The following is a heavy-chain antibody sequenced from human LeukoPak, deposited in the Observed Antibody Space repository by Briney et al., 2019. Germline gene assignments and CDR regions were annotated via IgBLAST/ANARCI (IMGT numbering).Heavy chain of an antibody. D-gene: IGHD2-21*02. Sequence: GESLKISCKGSGYSFTSYWIGWVRQIPGKGLEWMGIIYPGDSDTRYSPSLQGQGTISADKSISTDYVTWSSLKASDTAMYYCARRSICGGDCYSQPYYYYMDVWGKGTTVTVSS. CDR3: ARRSICGGDCYSQPYYYYMDV. CDR1: GYSFTSYW. J-gene: IGHJ6*03. CDR2: IYPGDSDT. V-gene: IGHV5-51*01.